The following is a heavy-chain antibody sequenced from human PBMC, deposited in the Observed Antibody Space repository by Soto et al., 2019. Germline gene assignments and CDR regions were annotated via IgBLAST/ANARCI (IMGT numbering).Heavy chain of an antibody. Sequence: QVRLQESGPGLVKPSETLSLTCTVSGGSISSYYWSWIRQPPGRGLEWIGDIYYSGNTNYNPSLKSRVTISVDTSRSQFSLELKSVTAADTAVYYCARALSYHDVLTGRGWVFYFDDWGQGALVIVSS. V-gene: IGHV4-59*01. CDR3: ARALSYHDVLTGRGWVFYFDD. CDR1: GGSISSYY. J-gene: IGHJ4*02. D-gene: IGHD3-9*01. CDR2: IYYSGNT.